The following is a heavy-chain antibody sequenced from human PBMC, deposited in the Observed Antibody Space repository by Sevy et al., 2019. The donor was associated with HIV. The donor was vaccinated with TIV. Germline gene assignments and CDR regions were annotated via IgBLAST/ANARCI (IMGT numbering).Heavy chain of an antibody. D-gene: IGHD3-10*01. Sequence: ASVKVSCKASGGTFSSYAISWVRQAPGQGLEWMGGIIPIFGTANYAQKFQGRVTITADESTSTAYMELGSLRSEETAVYYCARVLLWFGEPTNWFDPWGQGTLVTVSS. CDR1: GGTFSSYA. J-gene: IGHJ5*02. CDR2: IIPIFGTA. CDR3: ARVLLWFGEPTNWFDP. V-gene: IGHV1-69*13.